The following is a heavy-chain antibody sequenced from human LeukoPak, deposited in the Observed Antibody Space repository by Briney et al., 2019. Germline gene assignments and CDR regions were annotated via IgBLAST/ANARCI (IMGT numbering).Heavy chain of an antibody. CDR3: ARSYDYVWGSYRHIDY. D-gene: IGHD3-16*02. CDR2: INTNTGNP. Sequence: ASVKVSRKASGYTFTSYAMHWVRQAPGQRLEWMGWINTNTGNPTYAQGFTGRFVFSLDTSVSTAYLQISSLKAEDTAVYYCARSYDYVWGSYRHIDYWGQGTLVTVSS. CDR1: GYTFTSYA. J-gene: IGHJ4*02. V-gene: IGHV7-4-1*02.